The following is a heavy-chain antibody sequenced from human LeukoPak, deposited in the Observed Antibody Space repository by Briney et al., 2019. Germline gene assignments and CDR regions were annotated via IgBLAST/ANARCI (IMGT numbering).Heavy chain of an antibody. CDR3: ARGARKGDDYGGFFDY. CDR1: GFTFTTYG. D-gene: IGHD4-23*01. Sequence: GGSLRLSCSASGFTFTTYGMNWVRQAPGKGLEWVAVISYDGSKKDYADSVKGRFTISRDNSKNTLFLQMNSLRAEDTAVYYCARGARKGDDYGGFFDYWGQGTLVTVSS. V-gene: IGHV3-30*03. CDR2: ISYDGSKK. J-gene: IGHJ4*02.